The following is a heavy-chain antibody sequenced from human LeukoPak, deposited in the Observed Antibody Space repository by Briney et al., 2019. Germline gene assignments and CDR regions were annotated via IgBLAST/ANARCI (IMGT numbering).Heavy chain of an antibody. D-gene: IGHD3-3*01. V-gene: IGHV3-7*01. CDR3: ARIGKATYDFWSGYYKTGNDY. J-gene: IGHJ4*02. Sequence: GSLRLSCAASGFTFSSYWMSWVRQAPGKGLEWVANIKQDGSEKYYVDSVKGRFTISRDNAKNSLYLQMNSLRAEDTAVYYCARIGKATYDFWSGYYKTGNDYWGQGTLVTVSS. CDR2: IKQDGSEK. CDR1: GFTFSSYW.